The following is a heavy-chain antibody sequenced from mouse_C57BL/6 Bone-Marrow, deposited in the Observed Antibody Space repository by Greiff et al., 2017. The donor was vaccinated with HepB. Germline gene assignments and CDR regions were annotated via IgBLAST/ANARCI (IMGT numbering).Heavy chain of an antibody. J-gene: IGHJ3*01. D-gene: IGHD1-1*01. CDR3: ATRITTVPFAY. CDR1: GYTFTDYY. CDR2: INPNNGGT. V-gene: IGHV1-26*01. Sequence: VQLQQSGPELVKPGASVKISCKASGYTFTDYYMNWVKQSHGKSLAWIGDINPNNGGTSYNQKFKGKATLTVDKSSSTAYMELRSLTSEDSAVYYCATRITTVPFAYWGQGTLVTVSA.